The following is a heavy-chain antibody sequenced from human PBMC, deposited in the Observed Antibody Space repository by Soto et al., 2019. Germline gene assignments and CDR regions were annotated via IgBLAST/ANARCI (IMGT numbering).Heavy chain of an antibody. D-gene: IGHD6-13*01. J-gene: IGHJ4*02. CDR3: AGGQQLVRNY. V-gene: IGHV4-30-2*01. Sequence: QLQLQESGSGLVKPSQTLSLTCAVSGGSISSGGYSWSWIRQPPGKGLEWIGYIYHSGSTYYNPSLKSRVTVAVDRSNNQFSRKLSSVTAADTAVYYCAGGQQLVRNYWGQGTLVTVSS. CDR2: IYHSGST. CDR1: GGSISSGGYS.